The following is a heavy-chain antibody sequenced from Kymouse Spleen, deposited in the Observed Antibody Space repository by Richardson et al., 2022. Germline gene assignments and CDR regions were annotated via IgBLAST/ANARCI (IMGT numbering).Heavy chain of an antibody. Sequence: QVQLVESGGGVVQPGRSLRLSCAASGFTFSSYGMHWVRQAPGKGLEWVAVIWYDGSNKYYADSVKGRFTISRDNSKNTLYLQMNSLRAEDTAVYYCARAGIVGATTFDYWGQGTLVTVSS. J-gene: IGHJ4*02. V-gene: IGHV3-33*01. CDR1: GFTFSSYG. CDR3: ARAGIVGATTFDY. D-gene: IGHD1-26*01. CDR2: IWYDGSNK.